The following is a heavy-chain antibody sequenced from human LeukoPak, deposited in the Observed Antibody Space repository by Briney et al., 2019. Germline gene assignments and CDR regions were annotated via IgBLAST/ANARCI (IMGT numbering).Heavy chain of an antibody. CDR3: ARVRAVAGTPPDY. D-gene: IGHD6-19*01. Sequence: PSETLSLTCTVSGGSISSSSYYWGWIRQPPGRGLEWIGSIHYSGSTYYNPSLKSRVTISVDTSKNQFSLKVSSVTAADTAVYYCARVRAVAGTPPDYWGQGTLVTVSS. CDR2: IHYSGST. CDR1: GGSISSSSYY. V-gene: IGHV4-39*07. J-gene: IGHJ4*02.